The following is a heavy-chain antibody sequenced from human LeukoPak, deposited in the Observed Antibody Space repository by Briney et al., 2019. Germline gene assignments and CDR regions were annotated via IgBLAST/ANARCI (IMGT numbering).Heavy chain of an antibody. V-gene: IGHV3-21*01. CDR3: ARGGEGAFDI. CDR1: GFTFSSYS. J-gene: IGHJ3*02. CDR2: ISSSSSYI. Sequence: GGSLRLSCAASGFTFSSYSMNWVRQAPGKGLEWVSSISSSSSYIYYADSVKGRFTISRDNAKNSLYLQMNSLRAGDTAVYYCARGGEGAFDIWGQGTMVTVSS.